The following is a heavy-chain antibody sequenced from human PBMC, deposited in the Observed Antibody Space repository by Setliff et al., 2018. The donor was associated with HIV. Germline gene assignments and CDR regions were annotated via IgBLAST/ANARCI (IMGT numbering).Heavy chain of an antibody. Sequence: ASETLSLTCAVYGESFSGYYWTWIRQSPGKGLEWIGEINHSGSTYYNPSLKSRVTMSVDTSTSRLSLKVHSVTAADTAMYYCARGSHGTSWTDYWGQGTLVTVSS. CDR1: GESFSGYY. CDR2: INHSGST. D-gene: IGHD6-13*01. CDR3: ARGSHGTSWTDY. V-gene: IGHV4-34*01. J-gene: IGHJ4*02.